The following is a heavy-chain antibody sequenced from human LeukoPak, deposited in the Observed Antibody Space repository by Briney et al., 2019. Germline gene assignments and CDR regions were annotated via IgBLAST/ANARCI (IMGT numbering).Heavy chain of an antibody. V-gene: IGHV3-7*03. CDR3: ARAGYSSGWYRGKYYYYGTDV. CDR1: GFTFSSYW. D-gene: IGHD6-19*01. CDR2: IKEDGSEK. Sequence: GGSLRLSCAATGFTFSSYWMTWVRQAPGKGLEWVANIKEDGSEKFYVDSVKGRITISRDNAKNSLYLQMNSLRAEDTAVYYCARAGYSSGWYRGKYYYYGTDVWGQGTTVTVSS. J-gene: IGHJ6*02.